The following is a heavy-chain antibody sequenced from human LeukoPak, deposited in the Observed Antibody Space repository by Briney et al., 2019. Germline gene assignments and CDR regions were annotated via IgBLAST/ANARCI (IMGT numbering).Heavy chain of an antibody. D-gene: IGHD1-26*01. V-gene: IGHV1-24*01. Sequence: ASVKVSCKGSGYTLTELSMHWVRQAPGKGLEWMGGFDPEDGETIYAQKFQGRVTMTEDTSTDTAYMELSSLRSEDTAVYYCATDLDGVWSGSRGWFDPWGQGTLVTVSS. CDR2: FDPEDGET. CDR3: ATDLDGVWSGSRGWFDP. CDR1: GYTLTELS. J-gene: IGHJ5*02.